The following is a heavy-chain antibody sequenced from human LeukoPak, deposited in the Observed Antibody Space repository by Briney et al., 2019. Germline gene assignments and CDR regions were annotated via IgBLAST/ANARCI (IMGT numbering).Heavy chain of an antibody. D-gene: IGHD3-9*01. CDR2: IHSSGTT. CDR3: AAELRYFDWLSRDSYYSYMAV. Sequence: SETLSLTCTVSGGSISSYFWTWIRQAAGKGLEWIGRIHSSGTTNYNPSLGSRVAISGDTSRDQFSLTLTSVTAADTAVYYCAAELRYFDWLSRDSYYSYMAVWGKGTTVTVSS. J-gene: IGHJ6*03. CDR1: GGSISSYF. V-gene: IGHV4-4*07.